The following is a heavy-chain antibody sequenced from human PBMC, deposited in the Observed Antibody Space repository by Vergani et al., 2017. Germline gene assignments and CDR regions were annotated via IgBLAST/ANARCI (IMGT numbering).Heavy chain of an antibody. V-gene: IGHV3-15*01. D-gene: IGHD6-13*01. CDR2: IKSKTDGGTT. Sequence: EVQLVESGGGLVKPGGSRRLSCAASGFTFSNAWMSWVRQAPGKGLEWVGRIKSKTDGGTTDYAAPVKGRFTISRDDSKNTLYLQMNXLRAEDTAVYYCARAAAGPFDYWGQGTLVIVSS. J-gene: IGHJ4*02. CDR1: GFTFSNAW. CDR3: ARAAAGPFDY.